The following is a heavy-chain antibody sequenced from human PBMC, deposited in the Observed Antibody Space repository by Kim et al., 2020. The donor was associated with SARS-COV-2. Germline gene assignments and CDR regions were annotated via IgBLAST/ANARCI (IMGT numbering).Heavy chain of an antibody. J-gene: IGHJ4*02. CDR3: ARPHPGYGYFDY. Sequence: YADSVKGRVTISRHNSKNTLYLKVNSQRAEDTAVYYCARPHPGYGYFDYWGQGTLVTVS. V-gene: IGHV3-53*04. D-gene: IGHD4-17*01.